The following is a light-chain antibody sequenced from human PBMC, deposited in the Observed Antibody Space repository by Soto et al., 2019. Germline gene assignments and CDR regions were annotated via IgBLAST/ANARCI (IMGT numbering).Light chain of an antibody. CDR3: MQALQTPWT. Sequence: DIVMTQSPLSLPVTPGEPASISCRSSQSLLHSNGYNYLYWYLQKPGQSPQLLIYLGSNRASGVPDRFSGSGSGTDFTLKIGRVEAEDVGVYYCMQALQTPWTFGQGTKVDIK. V-gene: IGKV2-28*01. J-gene: IGKJ1*01. CDR2: LGS. CDR1: QSLLHSNGYNY.